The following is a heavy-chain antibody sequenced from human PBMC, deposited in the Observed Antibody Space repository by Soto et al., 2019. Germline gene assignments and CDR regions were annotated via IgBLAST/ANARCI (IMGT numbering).Heavy chain of an antibody. J-gene: IGHJ5*02. Sequence: GGFLRLSCAASGVTFSSYSMNWVRQAPGKGLEWVSSISSSSSYIYYADSVKGRFTISRDNAKNSLYLQMNSLRAEDTAVYYCARDHQQQLVRDWFDPWGQGTLGTVSS. CDR2: ISSSSSYI. CDR3: ARDHQQQLVRDWFDP. V-gene: IGHV3-21*01. CDR1: GVTFSSYS. D-gene: IGHD6-13*01.